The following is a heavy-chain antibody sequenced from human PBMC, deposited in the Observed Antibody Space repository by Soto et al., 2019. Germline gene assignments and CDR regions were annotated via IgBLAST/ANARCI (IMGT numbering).Heavy chain of an antibody. D-gene: IGHD3-22*01. CDR2: INHSGST. V-gene: IGHV4-34*01. CDR1: GGSFSGYY. CDR3: ARVANYYDSSGELDY. J-gene: IGHJ4*02. Sequence: SETLSLTCAVYGGSFSGYYWSWIRQPPGKGLEWIGEINHSGSTNYNPSLKSRVTISVDTSKNQFSLKLSSVTAADTAVYYCARVANYYDSSGELDYWGQGTLVTSPQ.